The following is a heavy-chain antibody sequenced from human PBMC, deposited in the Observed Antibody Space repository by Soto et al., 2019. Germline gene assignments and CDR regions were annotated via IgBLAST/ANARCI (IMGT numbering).Heavy chain of an antibody. Sequence: PWGSLRLSCEASGFTFSNYAMSWARQAPGKGLEWVTTISGGSSNTYYADSVKGRFAISRDNSKNTLDLQMNSLTAEDTAVYYCAKGGATYGLLTHDYWGQGTLVTVSS. D-gene: IGHD3-9*01. J-gene: IGHJ4*02. V-gene: IGHV3-23*01. CDR1: GFTFSNYA. CDR3: AKGGATYGLLTHDY. CDR2: ISGGSSNT.